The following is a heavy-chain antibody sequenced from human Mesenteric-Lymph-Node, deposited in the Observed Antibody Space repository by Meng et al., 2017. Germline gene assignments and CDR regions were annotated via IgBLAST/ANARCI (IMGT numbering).Heavy chain of an antibody. CDR3: ARGELLWDY. Sequence: QVQLRAPGPVLLKPPPTVALACTVSGASTISGAYFWSWIRQPPGNGLEWIGYIDYRGSTFYNPSLKSRVTISVDTSKNQFSLKLSSVTAADTAVYFCARGELLWDYWGQGTLVTVSS. D-gene: IGHD2-2*01. J-gene: IGHJ4*02. CDR1: GASTISGAYF. CDR2: IDYRGST. V-gene: IGHV4-30-4*01.